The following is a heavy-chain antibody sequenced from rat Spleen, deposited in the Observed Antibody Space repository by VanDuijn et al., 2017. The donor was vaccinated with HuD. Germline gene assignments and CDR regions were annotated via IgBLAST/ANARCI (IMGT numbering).Heavy chain of an antibody. Sequence: EVQLVESGGGLVLPGRSMKLSCAASGFTFSNYYMAWVRQAPTKGLEWVTSIRPSGGITYYRDSVKGRFTISSDSAKSTLYLQMNSLTSEDTATYYCTRDRTYYGYTLDYWGQGVMVTVSS. J-gene: IGHJ2*01. D-gene: IGHD1-9*01. CDR3: TRDRTYYGYTLDY. V-gene: IGHV5-25*01. CDR1: GFTFSNYY. CDR2: IRPSGGIT.